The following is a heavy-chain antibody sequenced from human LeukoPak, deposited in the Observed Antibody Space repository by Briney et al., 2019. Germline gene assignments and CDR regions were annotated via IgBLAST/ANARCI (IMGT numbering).Heavy chain of an antibody. CDR3: ARDTGLW. CDR1: GFTVSNNY. CDR2: IYSGGDT. Sequence: GGSLRLSCAVSGFTVSNNYMSWVRQAPGEGLEWVSHIYSGGDTYHADSVKGRFTISRDHSKNTVYLQMNNLRVEDTAVYYCARDTGLWWGQGTLVTVSS. J-gene: IGHJ4*02. V-gene: IGHV3-53*01. D-gene: IGHD2-21*01.